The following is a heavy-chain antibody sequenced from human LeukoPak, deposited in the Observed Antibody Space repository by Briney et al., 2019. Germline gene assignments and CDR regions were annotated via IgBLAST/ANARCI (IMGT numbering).Heavy chain of an antibody. D-gene: IGHD3-10*01. CDR1: GFTFSTYA. V-gene: IGHV3-48*04. Sequence: GGSLRLSCAASGFTFSTYAMTWVRQAPGKGLEWVSYISSSGSTIYYADSVKGRFTISRDNAKNSLYLQMNSLRAEDTAVYYCAKDSAYYGSGSYNEWGGYFDYWGQGTLVTVSS. J-gene: IGHJ4*02. CDR3: AKDSAYYGSGSYNEWGGYFDY. CDR2: ISSSGSTI.